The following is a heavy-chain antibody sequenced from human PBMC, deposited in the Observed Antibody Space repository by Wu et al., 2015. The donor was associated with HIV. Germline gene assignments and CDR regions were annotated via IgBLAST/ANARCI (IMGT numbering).Heavy chain of an antibody. CDR1: GYTFTGYY. J-gene: IGHJ4*02. D-gene: IGHD6-13*01. Sequence: QVQLVQSGAEVKKPGASVKVSCKTSGYTFTGYYIHWVRQAPGQGLEWMGWVNPNSGGTKYAQKFQGRVTMTRDTSISTASMELSRLRSDDTAVYYCARDPQEGSGWYTHWGQGTLVTVSS. V-gene: IGHV1-2*02. CDR3: ARDPQEGSGWYTH. CDR2: VNPNSGGT.